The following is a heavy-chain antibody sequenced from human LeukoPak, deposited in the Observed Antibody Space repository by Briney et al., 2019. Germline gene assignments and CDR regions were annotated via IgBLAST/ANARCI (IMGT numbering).Heavy chain of an antibody. D-gene: IGHD3-22*01. Sequence: ASVKVSCRASGYTFTGYYMHWVRQAPGQGLEWMGWINPNSGGTNYAQKFQGRVTMTRDTSISTAYMELSRLRSDDTAVYYCARDRPYYYDSRGSFDYWGQGTLVTVSP. V-gene: IGHV1-2*02. CDR3: ARDRPYYYDSRGSFDY. J-gene: IGHJ4*02. CDR1: GYTFTGYY. CDR2: INPNSGGT.